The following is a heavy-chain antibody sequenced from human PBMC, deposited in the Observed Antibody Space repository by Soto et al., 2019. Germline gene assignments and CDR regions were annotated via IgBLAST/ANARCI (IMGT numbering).Heavy chain of an antibody. Sequence: QVQLVESGGGLVKPGGSLRLSCAASGFTFSDYYMSWIRQAPGKGLEWVSYISSSGSTIYYADSVKGRFTISRDNAKNSLYLQMNSLRAEDTAVYYCARPGYSSSWYPVPTYYYYYYYMDVWGKGTTVTVSS. CDR2: ISSSGSTI. J-gene: IGHJ6*03. D-gene: IGHD6-13*01. CDR3: ARPGYSSSWYPVPTYYYYYYYMDV. V-gene: IGHV3-11*01. CDR1: GFTFSDYY.